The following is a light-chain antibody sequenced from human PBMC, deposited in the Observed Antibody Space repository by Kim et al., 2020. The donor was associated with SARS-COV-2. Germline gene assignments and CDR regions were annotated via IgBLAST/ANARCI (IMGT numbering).Light chain of an antibody. CDR1: QGISNY. J-gene: IGKJ1*01. CDR2: SAS. Sequence: DIQMTQSPSSLSASIGDRVTITCRASQGISNYLAWYQQKPGKVPKLLIHSASTLQSGVPTRFSGSGSGTDFTLTISSLQPEDVATYYCQKYDSAPWTFGQGTKVDIK. V-gene: IGKV1-27*01. CDR3: QKYDSAPWT.